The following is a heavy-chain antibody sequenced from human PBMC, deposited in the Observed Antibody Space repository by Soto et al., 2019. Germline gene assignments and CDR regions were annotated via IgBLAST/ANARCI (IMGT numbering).Heavy chain of an antibody. CDR3: ARDLAENSSCWYPDYYYYYGMDV. J-gene: IGHJ6*02. V-gene: IGHV1-46*01. Sequence: QVQLVQSGAEVKKPGASVKVSCKASGYTFTSYYMHWVRQAPGQGLEWMGIINPSGGSTSYAQKFEGRHTISKDTATSTVYMELSSLRSEDTAVYYCARDLAENSSCWYPDYYYYYGMDVWGQGTTVTVSS. CDR2: INPSGGST. D-gene: IGHD6-13*01. CDR1: GYTFTSYY.